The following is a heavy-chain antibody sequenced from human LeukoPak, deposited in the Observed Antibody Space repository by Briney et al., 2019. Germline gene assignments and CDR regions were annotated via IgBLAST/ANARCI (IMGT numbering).Heavy chain of an antibody. Sequence: ASVKVSCKASGYTFTGYYMHWVRQAPGQGLEWMGWINPNSGGTNYAQKFQGRVTMTRDTSISTAYMELSRLRSDDTAVYYCARDKDPDYYYGMDVWGQGTTVTVSS. V-gene: IGHV1-2*02. D-gene: IGHD2-15*01. J-gene: IGHJ6*02. CDR3: ARDKDPDYYYGMDV. CDR2: INPNSGGT. CDR1: GYTFTGYY.